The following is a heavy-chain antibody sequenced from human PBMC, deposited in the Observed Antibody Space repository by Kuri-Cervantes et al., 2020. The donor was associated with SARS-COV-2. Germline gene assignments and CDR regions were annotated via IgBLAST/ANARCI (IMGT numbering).Heavy chain of an antibody. Sequence: SETLSLTCTVSGDSISSYYWSWIRQPPGKGLEWIGYIYYSGSTKYNTSLKSRVTISVDTSKNQFSLKLSSVTAADTAVYYCARGQNSELLWFGESISYYFDYWGQGTLVTVSS. D-gene: IGHD3-10*01. CDR1: GDSISSYY. CDR3: ARGQNSELLWFGESISYYFDY. J-gene: IGHJ4*02. CDR2: IYYSGST. V-gene: IGHV4-59*12.